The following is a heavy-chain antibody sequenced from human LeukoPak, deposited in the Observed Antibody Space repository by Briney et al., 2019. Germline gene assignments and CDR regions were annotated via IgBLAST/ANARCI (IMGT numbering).Heavy chain of an antibody. Sequence: PSQTLSLTCTVSGGSISSGDYYWSWIRQPPGTGLEWIGYIYYSGSTYYNPSPKSRVTISVDTSKNQFSLKLNSATAADTAVYYCAREVPWVWNFDLWGRGTLVTVSS. J-gene: IGHJ2*01. CDR3: AREVPWVWNFDL. D-gene: IGHD1-26*01. V-gene: IGHV4-30-4*01. CDR1: GGSISSGDYY. CDR2: IYYSGST.